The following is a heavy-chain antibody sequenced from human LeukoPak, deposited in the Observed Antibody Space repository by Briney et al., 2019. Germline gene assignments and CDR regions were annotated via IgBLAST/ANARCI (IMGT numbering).Heavy chain of an antibody. CDR1: GFTFSSYA. D-gene: IGHD6-6*01. Sequence: GGSLRLSCAASGFTFSSYAMHWVRQAPGKGLEWVSSVSSSSSYIYYADSVKGRFTISRDNAKNSLYLQMNSLRAEDTAVYYCARMAYSSSSEPYDYWGQGTLVTVSS. CDR3: ARMAYSSSSEPYDY. J-gene: IGHJ4*02. V-gene: IGHV3-21*01. CDR2: VSSSSSYI.